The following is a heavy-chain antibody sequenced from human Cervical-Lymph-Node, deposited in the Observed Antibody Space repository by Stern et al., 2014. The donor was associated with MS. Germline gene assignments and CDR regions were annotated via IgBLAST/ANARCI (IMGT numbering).Heavy chain of an antibody. CDR2: IYSDGST. J-gene: IGHJ5*01. CDR3: ARVTGRGTRQNWFDS. D-gene: IGHD1-26*01. CDR1: GGSMSSKY. Sequence: VQLVESGPGLVKPSETVSLTCTVSGGSMSSKYWNWIRQPPGKGLEWIGYIYSDGSTNYSPSLKSRVIISLDTSTNQFSLRLTSVTAADTAVYYCARVTGRGTRQNWFDSWGQGTLVTVSS. V-gene: IGHV4-59*01.